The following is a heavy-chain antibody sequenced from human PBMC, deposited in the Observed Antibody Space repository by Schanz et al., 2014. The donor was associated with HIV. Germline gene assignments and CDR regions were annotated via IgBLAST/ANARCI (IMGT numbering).Heavy chain of an antibody. J-gene: IGHJ6*02. CDR2: ISWNSGSI. CDR3: AKDRITGTAPPNYGMDV. CDR1: GFTFDDYA. Sequence: EVQLVESGGGLVQPGRSLRLSCAASGFTFDDYAMYWVRQAPGKGLEWVSGISWNSGSIGYADSVKGRFTISRDNAKNSLYLQMNSLRAEDTALYYCAKDRITGTAPPNYGMDVWGQGTTVIVSS. D-gene: IGHD1-20*01. V-gene: IGHV3-9*01.